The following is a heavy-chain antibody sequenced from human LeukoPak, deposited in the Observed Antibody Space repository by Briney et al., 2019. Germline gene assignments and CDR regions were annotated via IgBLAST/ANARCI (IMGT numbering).Heavy chain of an antibody. CDR1: GFTFSSYA. J-gene: IGHJ4*02. Sequence: PGGSLRLSCAASGFTFSSYAMSWVRQAPGKGLEWVSAISGSGGSTYYADSVKGRFTISRDNSKNTLYLQMNSLRAEDTAVYYCAKLSPWELPSGPFFDYWGQGTLVTVSS. D-gene: IGHD1-26*01. V-gene: IGHV3-23*01. CDR2: ISGSGGST. CDR3: AKLSPWELPSGPFFDY.